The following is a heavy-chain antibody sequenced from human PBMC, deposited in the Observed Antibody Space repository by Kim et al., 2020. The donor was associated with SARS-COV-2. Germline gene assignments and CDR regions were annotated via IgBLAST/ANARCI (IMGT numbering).Heavy chain of an antibody. CDR1: GGSLIGYY. J-gene: IGHJ4*02. V-gene: IGHV4-34*01. Sequence: SETLSLTCAVSGGSLIGYYWAWIRQTPGKGLEWIGEVTHGGSTNSSPSLKDRVSISVDMAKRQFSLKLASVTAADTGVYFCARALDSTGFYNWGQGTPFT. CDR2: VTHGGST. D-gene: IGHD3-22*01. CDR3: ARALDSTGFYN.